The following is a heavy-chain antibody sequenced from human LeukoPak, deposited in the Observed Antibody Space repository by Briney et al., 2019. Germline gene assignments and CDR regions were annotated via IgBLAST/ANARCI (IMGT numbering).Heavy chain of an antibody. J-gene: IGHJ4*02. CDR1: GGSISSYY. V-gene: IGHV4-59*05. Sequence: SETLSLTCTVSGGSISSYYWNWIRQPPGKGLEWIGSIYYSGSTYYNPSLKSRVTISVDTSKNQFSLKLSSVTAADTAVYYCARHQMGFCSSTSCSDYWGQGTLVTVSS. CDR2: IYYSGST. D-gene: IGHD2-2*01. CDR3: ARHQMGFCSSTSCSDY.